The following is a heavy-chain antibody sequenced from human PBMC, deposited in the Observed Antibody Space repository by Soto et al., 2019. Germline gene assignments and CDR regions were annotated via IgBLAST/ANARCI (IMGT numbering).Heavy chain of an antibody. CDR1: GFTFSSYA. V-gene: IGHV3-23*01. CDR3: ARAETITIFGVVITPENYYYYYMDV. CDR2: ISGSGGST. Sequence: EVQLLESGGGLVQPGGSLRLSCAASGFTFSSYAMSWVRQAPGKGLEWVSAISGSGGSTYYADSVKGRFTISRDNSKNTLDLQMNSLRAEDTAVYYCARAETITIFGVVITPENYYYYYMDVWGKGTTVTVSS. D-gene: IGHD3-3*01. J-gene: IGHJ6*03.